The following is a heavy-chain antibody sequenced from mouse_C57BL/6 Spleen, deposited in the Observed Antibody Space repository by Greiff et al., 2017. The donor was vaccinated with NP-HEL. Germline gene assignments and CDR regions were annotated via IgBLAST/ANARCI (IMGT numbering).Heavy chain of an antibody. D-gene: IGHD2-1*01. CDR2: ISDGGSYT. CDR1: GFTFSSYA. V-gene: IGHV5-4*01. J-gene: IGHJ2*01. Sequence: DVQLVESGGGLVKPGGSLKLSCAASGFTFSSYAMSWVRQTPEKRLEWVATISDGGSYTYYPDNVKGRFTISRDNAKNNLYLQMSHLKSEDTAMYYCARDKEYGNYFYYFDYWGQGTTLTVSS. CDR3: ARDKEYGNYFYYFDY.